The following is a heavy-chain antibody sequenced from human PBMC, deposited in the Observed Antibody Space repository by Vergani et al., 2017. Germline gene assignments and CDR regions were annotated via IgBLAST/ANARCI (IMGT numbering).Heavy chain of an antibody. CDR2: ININSGAT. CDR3: ARRARVVVPAARPLDL. Sequence: QVQLVQSGAEVKKPGASVKVSCKASGYTFSDHHLHWVRQAPGHGLEWVGWININSGATKLAQKFQGRVTMGTDTSISTGYMELSSLRSDDTAVYFCARRARVVVPAARPLDLWGQGTLITVSS. V-gene: IGHV1-2*02. CDR1: GYTFSDHH. J-gene: IGHJ4*02. D-gene: IGHD2-2*01.